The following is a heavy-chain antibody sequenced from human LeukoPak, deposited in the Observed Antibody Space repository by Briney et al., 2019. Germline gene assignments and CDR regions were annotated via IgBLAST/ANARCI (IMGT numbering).Heavy chain of an antibody. CDR1: GFTFSNYA. D-gene: IGHD4-17*01. J-gene: IGHJ1*01. CDR3: ARDPNGDYIGAFDFQR. CDR2: IRGSGTST. V-gene: IGHV3-23*01. Sequence: WGSLRLSCVGSGFTFSNYARIWVRQPQGKRLEWVSAIRGSGTSTFYADSVTGRFTIFRDNFKNTVYLQMNNLRADGSAVYYCARDPNGDYIGAFDFQRWGLGTQVTVSS.